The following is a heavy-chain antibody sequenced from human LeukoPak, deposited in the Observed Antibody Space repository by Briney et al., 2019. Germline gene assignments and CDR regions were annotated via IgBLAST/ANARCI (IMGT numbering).Heavy chain of an antibody. J-gene: IGHJ4*02. CDR1: GYTFTGYY. CDR3: ARVPPSYYDFWSGYYPFDY. Sequence: GASVKVSCKASGYTFTGYYMHWVRQAPGQGLEWMGRINPNSGGTNYAQKFQGRVTMTRDTSTSTAYMELRSLRSDDTAVYYCARVPPSYYDFWSGYYPFDYWGQGTLVTVSS. V-gene: IGHV1-2*06. CDR2: INPNSGGT. D-gene: IGHD3-3*01.